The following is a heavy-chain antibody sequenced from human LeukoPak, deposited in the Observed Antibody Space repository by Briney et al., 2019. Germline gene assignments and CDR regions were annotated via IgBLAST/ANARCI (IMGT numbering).Heavy chain of an antibody. Sequence: SVKVSCKASGGTFSSYAISWVRQAPGQGLEWMGGIIPIFGTANYAQKFQGRVTITADESASTAYMELSSLRSEDTAVYYCARRWGIAARQAVNWFDPWGQGTLVTVSS. V-gene: IGHV1-69*01. CDR3: ARRWGIAARQAVNWFDP. D-gene: IGHD6-6*01. CDR2: IIPIFGTA. J-gene: IGHJ5*02. CDR1: GGTFSSYA.